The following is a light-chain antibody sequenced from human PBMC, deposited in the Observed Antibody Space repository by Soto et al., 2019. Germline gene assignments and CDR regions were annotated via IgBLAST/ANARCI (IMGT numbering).Light chain of an antibody. V-gene: IGKV3-20*01. CDR3: QQYRNSAFP. J-gene: IGKJ3*01. CDR2: GAS. CDR1: QSVTSTY. Sequence: EIVLTQSPGTLSLSPGERATLSCRASQSVTSTYLAWYQQKPGQAPRLLIYGASSRATGIPDRFSGRGSGRDFTLTISRLEPEDFAGYSCQQYRNSAFPFVPRTKGDIQ.